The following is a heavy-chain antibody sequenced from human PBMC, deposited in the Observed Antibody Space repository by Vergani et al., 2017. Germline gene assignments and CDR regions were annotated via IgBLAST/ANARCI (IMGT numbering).Heavy chain of an antibody. CDR1: GFTVSSNY. J-gene: IGHJ6*02. D-gene: IGHD5-12*01. V-gene: IGHV3-66*01. Sequence: EVQLVESGGGLVQPGGSLRLSCAASGFTVSSNYMSWVRQAPGEGLEWVSVIYTGGSTYYADSVKGRFTISRDNSKNTLYLQMNSLRAEDTAVYYCARGSMSGYKYYYYYGMDVWGQGTTVTVAS. CDR2: IYTGGST. CDR3: ARGSMSGYKYYYYYGMDV.